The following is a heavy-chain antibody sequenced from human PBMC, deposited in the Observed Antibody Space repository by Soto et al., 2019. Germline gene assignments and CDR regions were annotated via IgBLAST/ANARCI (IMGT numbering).Heavy chain of an antibody. D-gene: IGHD2-2*01. Sequence: ASVKVSCKASGFTFTGYHMHWVRQAPGQGLEWMGWINPNSGGTNYAQKFQGRVTMTRDTSISTAYMELSRLTSDDTAVYYCARTYCSSISCSDYFDYWGQGTLVTVSS. J-gene: IGHJ4*02. CDR3: ARTYCSSISCSDYFDY. CDR1: GFTFTGYH. V-gene: IGHV1-2*02. CDR2: INPNSGGT.